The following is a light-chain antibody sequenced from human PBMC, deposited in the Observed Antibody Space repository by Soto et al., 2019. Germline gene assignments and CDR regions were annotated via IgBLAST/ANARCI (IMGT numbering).Light chain of an antibody. Sequence: QSALTQPASVSGSPGQSITISCTGTSSDLGTFDYVSWFQHHPGKAPKLVIYEVSSRASGVSSRFSGSKSANTSSLTISGLQPEDEADYYGISYTTINPPVVFGGGTELTVL. CDR3: ISYTTINPPVV. V-gene: IGLV2-14*01. CDR2: EVS. CDR1: SSDLGTFDY. J-gene: IGLJ3*02.